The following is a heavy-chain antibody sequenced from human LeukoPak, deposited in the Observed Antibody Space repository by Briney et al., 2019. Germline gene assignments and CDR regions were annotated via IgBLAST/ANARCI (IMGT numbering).Heavy chain of an antibody. CDR2: ISGSGGST. CDR1: GFTFSSSG. J-gene: IGHJ5*02. D-gene: IGHD2-2*02. Sequence: GGTLRLSCAASGFTFSSSGMSWVRQAPGKGLEWVSGISGSGGSTYYADSMKGRFTISRDNSRNTLYLQVNTLRAADTALYYCAKTDCTSTSCYIGWFDPWGQGTLVTVSS. CDR3: AKTDCTSTSCYIGWFDP. V-gene: IGHV3-23*01.